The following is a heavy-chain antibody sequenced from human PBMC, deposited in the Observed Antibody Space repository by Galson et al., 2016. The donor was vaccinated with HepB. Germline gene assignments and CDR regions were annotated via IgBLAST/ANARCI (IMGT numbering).Heavy chain of an antibody. CDR2: MDPNSGNT. Sequence: SVKVSCKASGYTFTSYDIIWVRQAPGQGLEWMGWMDPNSGNTDYAQKFQGRVTMTRNSSISTAYMELSSLRSEDTAVFYCARGQGGDSSSRDMFRFVYYHYCRRDVWGQGTTVGVSS. J-gene: IGHJ6*02. V-gene: IGHV1-8*01. CDR1: GYTFTSYD. CDR3: ARGQGGDSSSRDMFRFVYYHYCRRDV. D-gene: IGHD3-22*01.